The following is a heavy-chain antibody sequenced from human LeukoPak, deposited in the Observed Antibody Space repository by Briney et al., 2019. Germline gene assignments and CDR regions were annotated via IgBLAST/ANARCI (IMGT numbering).Heavy chain of an antibody. CDR1: GYTFTSYG. V-gene: IGHV1-18*01. CDR2: ISAYNGNT. D-gene: IGHD2-15*01. Sequence: ASVKVSCKASGYTFTSYGISWVRQAPGQGLEWMGWISAYNGNTNYAQKLQGRVTMTADTSTSTAYMELRSLRSDDTAVYYCARVQICSGGSCYSGGWFDPWGQGTLVTVSS. J-gene: IGHJ5*02. CDR3: ARVQICSGGSCYSGGWFDP.